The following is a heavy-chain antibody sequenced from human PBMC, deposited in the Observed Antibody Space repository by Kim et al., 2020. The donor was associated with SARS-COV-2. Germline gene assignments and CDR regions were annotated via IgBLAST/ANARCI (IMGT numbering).Heavy chain of an antibody. J-gene: IGHJ6*02. V-gene: IGHV3-64D*09. Sequence: SVKGRFTISRDNSKNTLYLQMSSLRAEDTAVYYCVKDEGSRPPYYYGMDVWGQGTTVTVSS. CDR3: VKDEGSRPPYYYGMDV. D-gene: IGHD2-2*01.